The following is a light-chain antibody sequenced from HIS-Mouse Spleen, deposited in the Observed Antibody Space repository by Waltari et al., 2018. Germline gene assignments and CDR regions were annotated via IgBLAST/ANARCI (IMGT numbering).Light chain of an antibody. CDR2: DDS. Sequence: SYELTQPPSVSVSPGQTARITCSGDALPKKYAYWYQQKSGQAPVLVIYDDSKRPSGSPARFSGSSSGTMATLTISGAQVEDEADYYCYSTDSSGNHRVFGGGTKLTVL. CDR3: YSTDSSGNHRV. V-gene: IGLV3-10*01. J-gene: IGLJ2*01. CDR1: ALPKKY.